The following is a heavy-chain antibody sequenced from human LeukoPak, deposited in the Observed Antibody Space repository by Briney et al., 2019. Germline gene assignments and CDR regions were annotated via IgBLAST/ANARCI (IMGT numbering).Heavy chain of an antibody. V-gene: IGHV3-21*01. Sequence: GGSLRLSCAASGFTFSSYSKNWVRQAPGKGLEWVSSISSSSSKMYYADSVKGRFTISRDNAKNSLYLQMNSLRAEDTAVYYCAREDGEGFDPWGQGTLVTVSS. CDR3: AREDGEGFDP. J-gene: IGHJ5*02. D-gene: IGHD4-17*01. CDR1: GFTFSSYS. CDR2: ISSSSSKM.